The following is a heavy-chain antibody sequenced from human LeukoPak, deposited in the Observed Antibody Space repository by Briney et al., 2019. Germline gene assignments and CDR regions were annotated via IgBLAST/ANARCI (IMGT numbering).Heavy chain of an antibody. J-gene: IGHJ4*02. D-gene: IGHD3-22*01. CDR1: GYTFTSYG. CDR3: ARDGSYYDSSGYPFDY. Sequence: GASVKVSCKASGYTFTSYGISWVRQAPGQGLEWMGWISAYNGNTNYAQKLQGRVTMTTDTSTSTAYMELRSLRSDDTAVYYCARDGSYYDSSGYPFDYWGQGTLVTVSS. V-gene: IGHV1-18*01. CDR2: ISAYNGNT.